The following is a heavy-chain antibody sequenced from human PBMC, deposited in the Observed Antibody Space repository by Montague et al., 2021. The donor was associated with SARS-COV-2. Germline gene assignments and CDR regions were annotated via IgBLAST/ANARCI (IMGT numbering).Heavy chain of an antibody. CDR3: ASSGITLTGLDAFDI. J-gene: IGHJ3*02. Sequence: CAISGDSVSSKSGAWNWIRQSPSRGLELLGRTYYRSKWDSDYAEXVKXRLVITPDTSKNQVSLQLNSVIPEDTAVYFCASSGITLTGLDAFDIWGQGTMVTVSS. V-gene: IGHV6-1*01. CDR1: GDSVSSKSGA. D-gene: IGHD3-9*01. CDR2: TYYRSKWDS.